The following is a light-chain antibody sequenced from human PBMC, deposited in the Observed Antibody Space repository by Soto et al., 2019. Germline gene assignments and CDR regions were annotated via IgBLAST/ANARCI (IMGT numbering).Light chain of an antibody. CDR2: KAS. CDR3: QHYNSHSEA. Sequence: DIQMTQSPSTLSGSVGDRVTITCRARPTISSWLAWYQQKPGKAPKLLIYKASTLKSGVPSRFSGSGSGTEFTLTISSLEHDELGTYYCQHYNSHSEAFGQGTKVELK. J-gene: IGKJ1*01. V-gene: IGKV1-5*03. CDR1: PTISSW.